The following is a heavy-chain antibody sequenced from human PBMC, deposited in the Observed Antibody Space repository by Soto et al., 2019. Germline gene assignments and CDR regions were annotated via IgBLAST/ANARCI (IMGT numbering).Heavy chain of an antibody. D-gene: IGHD6-13*01. CDR1: GGSISSGSYY. J-gene: IGHJ4*02. Sequence: SATLSVTCTVSGGSISSGSYYWGWVRQPPGKWLEWIGSIYYSGNAYYNPSLKSRVAVSVDTSKNQFSLKVTSVTATDTAVYYCARHKDTSSRYLLPDFWGQGTLVTVSS. CDR3: ARHKDTSSRYLLPDF. CDR2: IYYSGNA. V-gene: IGHV4-39*01.